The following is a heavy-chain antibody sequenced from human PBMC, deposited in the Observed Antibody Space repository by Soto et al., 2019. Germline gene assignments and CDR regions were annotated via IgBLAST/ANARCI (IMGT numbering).Heavy chain of an antibody. J-gene: IGHJ5*02. Sequence: QLQLQESGPGLVKPSETVSLTCTVSGGSISSSTYYWGWIRQPPGKGLEWIGSIDYRGSTYYNASLKRRVTISVDTSKNQFSRELSSVTAADTAVYYCARSTGGYSYGFGWFDPWGQGTLVTVSS. V-gene: IGHV4-39*01. CDR2: IDYRGST. CDR1: GGSISSSTYY. CDR3: ARSTGGYSYGFGWFDP. D-gene: IGHD5-18*01.